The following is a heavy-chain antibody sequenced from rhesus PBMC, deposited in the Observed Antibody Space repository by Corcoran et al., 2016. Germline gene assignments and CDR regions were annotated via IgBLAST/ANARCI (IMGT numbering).Heavy chain of an antibody. CDR1: GGSISSSNW. J-gene: IGHJ4*01. V-gene: IGHV4S12*01. CDR3: AREGSHGVLDY. CDR2: IYSQTEST. D-gene: IGHD3-34*01. Sequence: QVQLQESGPGLVKPSETLSLTCAVSGGSISSSNWWSWIRQPPGKGLEWIGGIYSQTESTHYNPSLKNRVTISKDPSKNQFSLKLSSVTAADTAVYYCAREGSHGVLDYWGQGVLVTVSS.